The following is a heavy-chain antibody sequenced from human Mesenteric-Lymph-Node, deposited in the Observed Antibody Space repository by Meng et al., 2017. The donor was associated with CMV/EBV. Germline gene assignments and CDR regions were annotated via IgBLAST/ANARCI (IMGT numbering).Heavy chain of an antibody. CDR3: ARDWAYDFWSGFHPPYYYYYYGMDV. CDR2: IYSGGST. J-gene: IGHJ6*02. D-gene: IGHD3-3*01. CDR1: GFTVSSNY. Sequence: GGSLRLSCAASGFTVSSNYMSWVRQAPGKGLEWVSVIYSGGSTYYADSVKGRFTISRDNAKNSLYLQMNSLRAEDTAVYYCARDWAYDFWSGFHPPYYYYYYGMDVWGQGTTVTVSS. V-gene: IGHV3-53*01.